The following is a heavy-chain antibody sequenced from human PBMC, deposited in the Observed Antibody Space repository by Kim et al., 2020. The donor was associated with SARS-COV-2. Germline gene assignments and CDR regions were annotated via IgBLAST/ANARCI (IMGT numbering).Heavy chain of an antibody. J-gene: IGHJ4*01. CDR3: AKDTLVGYSYGYFDY. CDR1: GFTFDDYA. Sequence: GGSLRLSCAASGFTFDDYAMHWVRQAPGKGLEWVSGISWNSGSIGYADSVKGRFTISRDNAKNSLYLQMNSLRAEDTALYYCAKDTLVGYSYGYFDYWG. CDR2: ISWNSGSI. V-gene: IGHV3-9*01. D-gene: IGHD5-18*01.